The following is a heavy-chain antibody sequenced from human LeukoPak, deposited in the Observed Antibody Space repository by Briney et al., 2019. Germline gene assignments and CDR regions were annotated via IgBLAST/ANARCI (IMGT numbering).Heavy chain of an antibody. CDR3: ARGPPSYDYVWGSYRRREINH. J-gene: IGHJ5*02. CDR1: GGSFSGYY. CDR2: INHSGNT. D-gene: IGHD3-16*02. V-gene: IGHV4-34*01. Sequence: SETLSLTCAVYGGSFSGYYWSWIRQPPGKGLEWIGEINHSGNTNYNPSLKSRVTISVDTSKNQFSLKLSSVTAADTAVYYCARGPPSYDYVWGSYRRREINHWGQGTLVTVSS.